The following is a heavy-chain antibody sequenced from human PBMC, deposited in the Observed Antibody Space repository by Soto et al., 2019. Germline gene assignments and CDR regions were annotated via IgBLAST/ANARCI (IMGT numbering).Heavy chain of an antibody. D-gene: IGHD3-22*01. Sequence: GGSLRLSCAASGFTFSTYAMSWVRQAPGKGLEWVSAISGSGGSTHYADSVKGRFTISRDNSKNTLYLQMNSLRAEDTAIYYCATDPYYYDSSAYSLDYWGQGALVTVSS. J-gene: IGHJ4*02. CDR3: ATDPYYYDSSAYSLDY. CDR1: GFTFSTYA. CDR2: ISGSGGST. V-gene: IGHV3-23*01.